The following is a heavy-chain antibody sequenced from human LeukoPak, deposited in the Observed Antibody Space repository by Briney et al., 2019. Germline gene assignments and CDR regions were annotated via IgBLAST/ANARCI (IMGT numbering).Heavy chain of an antibody. CDR1: GFTFSSYA. V-gene: IGHV3-30*04. Sequence: GGFLRLSCAASGFTFSSYAMHWVRQAPGKGLEWVAVISYDGSNKYYADSVKGRFTISRDNSKNTLYLQMNSLRAEDTAVYYCAELGITMIGGVWGKGTTVTISS. CDR2: ISYDGSNK. D-gene: IGHD3-10*02. CDR3: AELGITMIGGV. J-gene: IGHJ6*04.